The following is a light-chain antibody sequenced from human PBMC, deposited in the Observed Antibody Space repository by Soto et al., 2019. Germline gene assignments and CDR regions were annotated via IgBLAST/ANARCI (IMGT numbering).Light chain of an antibody. V-gene: IGKV3-20*01. J-gene: IGKJ2*01. CDR1: QSVSSSY. CDR3: QQYGSSLYT. CDR2: DAS. Sequence: EIVLTQSPGTLSLSPGERATLSCRASQSVSSSYLAGYQQKPGQAPRLLIYDASSRATGIPDRFSGSGSGTDFTLTISRLEPEDFAVYYCQQYGSSLYTFGQGTKLEIK.